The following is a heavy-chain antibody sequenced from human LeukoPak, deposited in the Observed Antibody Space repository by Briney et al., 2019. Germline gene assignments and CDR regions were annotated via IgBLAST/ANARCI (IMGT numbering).Heavy chain of an antibody. D-gene: IGHD6-13*01. J-gene: IGHJ4*02. CDR1: GFIFDDYG. V-gene: IGHV3-20*04. Sequence: PGGSLRLSCAASGFIFDDYGMSWVRQAPGKELDWVSGINWNGGSTGYADSVKGQFTISRDNAKISLYLQMNSLRAEDTALYYCARVPFYSRGTIDYWGQGTLVTVSS. CDR2: INWNGGST. CDR3: ARVPFYSRGTIDY.